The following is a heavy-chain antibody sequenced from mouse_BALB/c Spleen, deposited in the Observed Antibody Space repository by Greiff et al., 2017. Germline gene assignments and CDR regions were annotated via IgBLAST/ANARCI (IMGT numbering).Heavy chain of an antibody. CDR3: ARGIHYYGYFDY. D-gene: IGHD1-2*01. CDR1: GFNIKDTY. Sequence: VQLQQSGAELVKPGASVKLSCTASGFNIKDTYMHWVKQRPEQGLEWIGRIDPANGNTKYGPKFQGKATITADTSSNTAYLQLSSLTSEDTAVYYCARGIHYYGYFDYWGQGTTLTVSS. V-gene: IGHV14-3*02. CDR2: IDPANGNT. J-gene: IGHJ2*01.